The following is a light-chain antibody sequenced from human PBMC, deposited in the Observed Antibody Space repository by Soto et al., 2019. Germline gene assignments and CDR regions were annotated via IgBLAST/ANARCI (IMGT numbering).Light chain of an antibody. V-gene: IGLV2-14*01. CDR1: SDDVGRFRF. CDR2: EVN. Sequence: QSALTQPASVSGSPGQSITISCTGTSDDVGRFRFVSWYQQHPGKAPELLIYEVNNRPSGISNRFSGSKSGNTASLIITGLQAEDEADYYCFSYTSSHTRVFGGGTKVNVL. CDR3: FSYTSSHTRV. J-gene: IGLJ3*02.